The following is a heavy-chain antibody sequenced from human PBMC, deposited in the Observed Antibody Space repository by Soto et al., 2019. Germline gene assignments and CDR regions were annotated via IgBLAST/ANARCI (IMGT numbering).Heavy chain of an antibody. CDR2: IYHSGGT. CDR3: AKDVESGWYEAFDY. CDR1: GGSISSGGYS. V-gene: IGHV4-30-2*01. J-gene: IGHJ4*02. D-gene: IGHD6-19*01. Sequence: SETLSLTCAVSGGSISSGGYSWSWIRQPPGKGLEWIGYIYHSGGTYYNPSLKSRVTISVDRSKNQFSLKLSSVTAADTAVYYCAKDVESGWYEAFDYWGPGTLVTVSS.